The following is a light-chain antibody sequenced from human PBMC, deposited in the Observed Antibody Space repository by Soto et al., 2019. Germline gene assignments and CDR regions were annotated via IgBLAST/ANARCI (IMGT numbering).Light chain of an antibody. CDR3: SSYTSSIPLV. V-gene: IGLV2-14*01. J-gene: IGLJ3*02. CDR2: EVS. Sequence: QSALTQPASVSGSPGQSITISCTGTSSDVGGYNYVSWYQQHPGKAPKLMIYEVSNRPSGVSNRFSGSKSGSTASLTISGLQAEDEADYYCSSYTSSIPLVFGGGTKLTV. CDR1: SSDVGGYNY.